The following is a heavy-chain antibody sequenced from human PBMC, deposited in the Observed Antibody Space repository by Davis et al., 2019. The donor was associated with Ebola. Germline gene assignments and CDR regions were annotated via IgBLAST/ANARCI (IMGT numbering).Heavy chain of an antibody. J-gene: IGHJ6*02. Sequence: MPSETLSLTCTVSGGSISSGGYYWSWIRQHPGKGLEWIGYIYYSGSTYYNPSLKSRVTISVDTSKNQFSLKPSSVTAADTAVYYCARDYYGSGSYYRGGSDYYYYGMDVWGQGTTVTVSS. D-gene: IGHD3-10*01. CDR1: GGSISSGGYY. CDR2: IYYSGST. CDR3: ARDYYGSGSYYRGGSDYYYYGMDV. V-gene: IGHV4-31*03.